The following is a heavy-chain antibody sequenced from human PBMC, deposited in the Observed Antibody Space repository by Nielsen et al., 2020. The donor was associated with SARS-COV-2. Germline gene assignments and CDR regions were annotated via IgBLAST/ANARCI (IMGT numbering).Heavy chain of an antibody. J-gene: IGHJ4*02. Sequence: GGFLRLSCAASGFQFGDYAMHWVRQAPGKGLEWVSLFSGDGYTTYSADSVKGRFTTTRDNGKNSLYLQMNSLRVEDTAVYYCAREGRNLPLDYWGQGTLVTVSS. V-gene: IGHV3-43*02. CDR2: FSGDGYTT. CDR3: AREGRNLPLDY. CDR1: GFQFGDYA.